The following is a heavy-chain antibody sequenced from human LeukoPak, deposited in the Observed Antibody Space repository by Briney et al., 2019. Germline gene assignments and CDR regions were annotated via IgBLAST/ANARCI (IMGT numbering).Heavy chain of an antibody. J-gene: IGHJ5*02. CDR2: ISGSGGST. CDR1: GFTFSSYA. D-gene: IGHD3-10*01. CDR3: ASHGSGSLLELA. V-gene: IGHV3-23*01. Sequence: GGSLRLSCAASGFTFSSYAMNWVRQAPGKGLEWVSAISGSGGSTYYADSVKGRFTISRDNSKNTLYLQMNSLRAEDTAVYYCASHGSGSLLELAWGQGTLVTVSS.